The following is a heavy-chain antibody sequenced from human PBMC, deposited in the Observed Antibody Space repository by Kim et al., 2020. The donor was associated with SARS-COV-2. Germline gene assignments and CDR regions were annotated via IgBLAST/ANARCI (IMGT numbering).Heavy chain of an antibody. CDR3: ARHTYYYDSSGYYPREDYFDY. Sequence: SETLSLTCTVSGGSISSSSYYWGWIRQPPGKGLEWIGSIYYSGSTYYNPSLKSRVTISVDTSKNQFSLKLSSVTAADTAVYYCARHTYYYDSSGYYPREDYFDYWGQGTLVTVSS. J-gene: IGHJ4*02. D-gene: IGHD3-22*01. CDR2: IYYSGST. CDR1: GGSISSSSYY. V-gene: IGHV4-39*01.